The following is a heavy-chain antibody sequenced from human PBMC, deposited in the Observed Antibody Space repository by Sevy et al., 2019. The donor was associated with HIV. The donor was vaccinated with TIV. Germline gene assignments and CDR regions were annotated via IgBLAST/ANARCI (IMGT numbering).Heavy chain of an antibody. CDR3: VRGGVGGFSYSLDT. CDR2: MKQDGSEK. J-gene: IGHJ5*02. D-gene: IGHD5-18*01. CDR1: GFTFSAYW. V-gene: IGHV3-7*01. Sequence: GGSLRLSCAASGFTFSAYWMGWVRQAPGKGLEWVATMKQDGSEKYYVDSVKGRLTISRDNAKNSLYLQVNSLRAEDTAVYYCVRGGVGGFSYSLDTWGQGTLVTVSS.